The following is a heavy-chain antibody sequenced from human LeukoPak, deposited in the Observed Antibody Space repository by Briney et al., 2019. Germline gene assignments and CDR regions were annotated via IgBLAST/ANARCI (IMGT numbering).Heavy chain of an antibody. V-gene: IGHV3-7*01. Sequence: GGSLRLSCAASGFPFSSFWMNWVRQTPGRGLEWLANIRPDGSEQYYVDSVRGRFTISRDNAKNSVYLDMNNLRVDDTGVYYCSGRDSSWGPWAYWGQGTLVSVSS. CDR3: SGRDSSWGPWAY. D-gene: IGHD2-2*01. CDR1: GFPFSSFW. CDR2: IRPDGSEQ. J-gene: IGHJ4*02.